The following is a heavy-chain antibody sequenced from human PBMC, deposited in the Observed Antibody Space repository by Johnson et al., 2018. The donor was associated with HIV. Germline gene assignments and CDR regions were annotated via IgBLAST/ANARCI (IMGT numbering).Heavy chain of an antibody. Sequence: QVQLVESGGDVVQPGGSLRLSCAAPGLTFSDYYMTWIRQAPGKGLEWVSYISSSGSTMYYADSVKGRFTISRDNAKNSLYLQMNSLRAEDTAVYYCARNGLIPAAKGVAFDIWGQGTMVTVSS. D-gene: IGHD2-2*01. CDR2: ISSSGSTM. CDR3: ARNGLIPAAKGVAFDI. CDR1: GLTFSDYY. J-gene: IGHJ3*02. V-gene: IGHV3-11*01.